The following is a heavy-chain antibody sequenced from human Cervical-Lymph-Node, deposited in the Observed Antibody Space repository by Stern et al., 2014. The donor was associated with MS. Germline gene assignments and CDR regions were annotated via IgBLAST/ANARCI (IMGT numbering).Heavy chain of an antibody. J-gene: IGHJ4*02. D-gene: IGHD5-12*01. CDR2: IWYDGSNK. V-gene: IGHV3-33*01. Sequence: QEQLVESGGGVVQPGRSLRLSCAAPGFTFSSYGMHWVRQAPGKGLEWVAVIWYDGSNKYYADSVKGRFTISRDNSKNTLYLQMNSLRAEDTAVYYCARVLSGYDSPDYWGQGTLVTVSS. CDR3: ARVLSGYDSPDY. CDR1: GFTFSSYG.